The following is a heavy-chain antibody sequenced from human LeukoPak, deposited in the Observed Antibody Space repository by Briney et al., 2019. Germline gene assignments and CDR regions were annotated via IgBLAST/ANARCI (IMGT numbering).Heavy chain of an antibody. V-gene: IGHV1-18*01. J-gene: IGHJ5*02. CDR3: ARASITMVREVNHP. CDR1: GYTFTSYV. CDR2: ISAYNGNT. D-gene: IGHD3-10*01. Sequence: ASVKVSCKDSGYTFTSYVIRWVRQAPGQGLEWMGWISAYNGNTNYAQKLQGRVTMTTDTSTSTAYMELRSLRSDDTAVYYCARASITMVREVNHPWGQGTLVTVSS.